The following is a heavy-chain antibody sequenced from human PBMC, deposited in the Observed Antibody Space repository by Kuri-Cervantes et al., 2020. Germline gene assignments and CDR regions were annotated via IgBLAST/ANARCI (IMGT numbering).Heavy chain of an antibody. CDR3: ARETVTTYYYYYYGMDV. CDR2: ISYDGSNK. Sequence: GESLKIFCAASGFTFSSYAMHWVRQAPGKGLEWVAVISYDGSNKYYADSVKGRFTISRDNSKNTLYLQMNSLRAEDTAVYYCARETVTTYYYYYYGMDVWGQGTTVTVSS. V-gene: IGHV3-30-3*01. J-gene: IGHJ6*02. D-gene: IGHD4-17*01. CDR1: GFTFSSYA.